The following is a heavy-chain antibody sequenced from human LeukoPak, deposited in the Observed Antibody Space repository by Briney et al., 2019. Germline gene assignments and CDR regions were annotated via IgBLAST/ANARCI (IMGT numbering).Heavy chain of an antibody. V-gene: IGHV3-30-3*01. CDR2: ISYDGSNK. Sequence: GRSLRLSCAASGFTFSSYAMHWVRQAPGKGLEWVAVISYDGSNKYYADSAKGRFTISRDNSKNTLYLQMNSLRAEDTAVYYCARGRRGSPAVNFDYWGQGTLVTVSS. D-gene: IGHD2-2*01. CDR3: ARGRRGSPAVNFDY. J-gene: IGHJ4*02. CDR1: GFTFSSYA.